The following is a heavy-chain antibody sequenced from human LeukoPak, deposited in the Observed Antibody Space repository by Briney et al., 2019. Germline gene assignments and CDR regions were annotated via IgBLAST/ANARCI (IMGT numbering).Heavy chain of an antibody. Sequence: SETLSLTCTVSGGSIYSSSYYWGWIRQPPGKGLEWIGSIYYSGSTYYNPSLKSRVTISVDTSKNQFSLKLSSVTAADTAVYYCARSAVAGYFQHWGQGTLVTVSS. J-gene: IGHJ1*01. D-gene: IGHD6-19*01. CDR2: IYYSGST. CDR1: GGSIYSSSYY. V-gene: IGHV4-39*07. CDR3: ARSAVAGYFQH.